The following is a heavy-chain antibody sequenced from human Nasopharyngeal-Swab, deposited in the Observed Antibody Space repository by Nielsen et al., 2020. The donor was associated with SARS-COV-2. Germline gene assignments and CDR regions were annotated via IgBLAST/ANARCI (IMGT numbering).Heavy chain of an antibody. CDR3: ARERAFIVAEGLDY. V-gene: IGHV3-30-3*01. J-gene: IGHJ4*02. Sequence: GGCLRLSCAASGFTFSSYAMHWVRQAPGKGLEWVAVISYDGSNKYYADSVKGRFTISRDNSKNTLYLQMNSLRAEDTAVYYCARERAFIVAEGLDYWGQGTLVTDSS. CDR1: GFTFSSYA. D-gene: IGHD2-15*01. CDR2: ISYDGSNK.